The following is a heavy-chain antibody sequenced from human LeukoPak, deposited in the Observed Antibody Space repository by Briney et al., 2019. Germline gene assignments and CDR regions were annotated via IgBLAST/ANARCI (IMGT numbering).Heavy chain of an antibody. Sequence: GGSLRLSCTASGLTFSHYGMNWVRQAPGKGLEWVAFIRYDGSNKNYADSVKGRFTISRDNSKNTLYLQMNSLRGEDTALYYCAKDLRYATDYWGQGTLVTVSS. CDR3: AKDLRYATDY. J-gene: IGHJ4*02. D-gene: IGHD5-12*01. V-gene: IGHV3-30*02. CDR1: GLTFSHYG. CDR2: IRYDGSNK.